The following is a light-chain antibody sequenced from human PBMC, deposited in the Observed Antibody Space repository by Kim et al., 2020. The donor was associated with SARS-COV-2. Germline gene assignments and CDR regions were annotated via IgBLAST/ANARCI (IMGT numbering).Light chain of an antibody. CDR2: GKN. Sequence: ALGQTVRITCQGDSLRSYYASWYQQKPGQAPVLVIYGKNNRPSGIPDRFSGSSSGNTASLTITGAQAEDEADYYCNSRDSSGTMGVFGTGTKVTVL. J-gene: IGLJ1*01. V-gene: IGLV3-19*01. CDR1: SLRSYY. CDR3: NSRDSSGTMGV.